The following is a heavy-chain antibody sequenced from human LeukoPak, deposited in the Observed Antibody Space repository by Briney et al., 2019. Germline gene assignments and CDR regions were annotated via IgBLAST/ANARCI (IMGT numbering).Heavy chain of an antibody. J-gene: IGHJ4*02. D-gene: IGHD3-22*01. CDR1: GFSFSSYS. CDR2: ISSSSSIT. Sequence: PVGSLRLSCAASGFSFSSYSMNWVRQAPGKGLEWVSYISSSSSITYYADSVKGRFTISRDNAKNSLYLQMNSLRADDTAVYYCVRASTSGYHSEGGQGTLVTVCS. V-gene: IGHV3-48*01. CDR3: VRASTSGYHSE.